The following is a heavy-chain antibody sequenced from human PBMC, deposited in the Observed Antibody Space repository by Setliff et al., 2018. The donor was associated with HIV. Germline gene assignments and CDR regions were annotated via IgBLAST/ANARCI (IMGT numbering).Heavy chain of an antibody. D-gene: IGHD3-10*01. CDR2: INNDGRKT. J-gene: IGHJ3*02. CDR1: GFTFNSYW. Sequence: GGSLRLSCVASGFTFNSYWMYWVRQAPGKGLVWVSHINNDGRKTTYADSVKGRFTISKDNSQNALYLQMNSLTDEDTAVYYCAKVFAFGVDGFDIWGQGTMVTVS. V-gene: IGHV3-74*03. CDR3: AKVFAFGVDGFDI.